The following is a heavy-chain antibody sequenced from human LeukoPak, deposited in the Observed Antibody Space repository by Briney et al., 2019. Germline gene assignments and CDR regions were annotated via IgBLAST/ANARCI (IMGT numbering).Heavy chain of an antibody. Sequence: GGSLRLSCAASGFTFSGSAMHWVRQASGKGLEWVGRIRSEANSYATAYAASVKGRFTISRDDSKNTAYLQMNSLKTEDTAVYYCTRFRNIASLYGMDVWGQGTTVTVSS. D-gene: IGHD2/OR15-2a*01. V-gene: IGHV3-73*01. CDR2: IRSEANSYAT. J-gene: IGHJ6*02. CDR3: TRFRNIASLYGMDV. CDR1: GFTFSGSA.